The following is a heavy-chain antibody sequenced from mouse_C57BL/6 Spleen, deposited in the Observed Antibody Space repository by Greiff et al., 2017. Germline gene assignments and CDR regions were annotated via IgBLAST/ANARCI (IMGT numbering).Heavy chain of an antibody. D-gene: IGHD1-1*01. CDR2: IYPGSGST. J-gene: IGHJ2*01. CDR1: GYSFTSYW. CDR3: ALITTVVASSFDY. Sequence: QVQLQQPGAELVKPGASVKMSCKASGYSFTSYWITWVKQRPGQGLEWIGDIYPGSGSTNYNEKFKSKATLTVDTSSSTAYMQLSSLTSEDSAVYYCALITTVVASSFDYWGQGTTFTVSS. V-gene: IGHV1-55*01.